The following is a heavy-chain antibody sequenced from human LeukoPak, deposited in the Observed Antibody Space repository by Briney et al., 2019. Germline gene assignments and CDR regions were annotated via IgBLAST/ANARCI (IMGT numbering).Heavy chain of an antibody. D-gene: IGHD6-13*01. V-gene: IGHV3-33*06. CDR2: IWSDGSSK. J-gene: IGHJ6*02. CDR3: AQGQPPSYYDMDV. CDR1: GFTFTSYA. Sequence: GGSLRLSWAASGFTFTSYAMSWVRQAPGKGLEWVAVIWSDGSSKHYADSVKGRFTISRDNSKNTLYLQMSSLRAEDTALYYSAQGQPPSYYDMDVWGQGTTVTVSS.